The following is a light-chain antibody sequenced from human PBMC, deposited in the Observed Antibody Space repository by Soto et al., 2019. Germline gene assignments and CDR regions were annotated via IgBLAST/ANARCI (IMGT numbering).Light chain of an antibody. J-gene: IGLJ1*01. CDR1: SSDVGGYNY. V-gene: IGLV2-14*01. CDR2: EVS. CDR3: SSYTSSSYLYV. Sequence: QSARTHPASVSGSPGHSITISCTGTSSDVGGYNYVSWYQQHPGKAPKLMIYEVSNRPSGVSNRFSGSKSGNTASLTISGLQAEDEADYYCSSYTSSSYLYVFGTGTKVTVL.